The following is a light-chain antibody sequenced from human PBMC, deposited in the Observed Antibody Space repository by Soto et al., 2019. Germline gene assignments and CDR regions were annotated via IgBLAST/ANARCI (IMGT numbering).Light chain of an antibody. Sequence: EIVLTQSLGTLSLSPGERATLSCRASQSVSRNYLAWYQQKHGQAPRLLTYGASTRATGIPDRFSGSGSGTDFTLTISRLEPEDFAVYYCQQYGSSPPYTFGQGTKVDIK. CDR3: QQYGSSPPYT. J-gene: IGKJ2*01. CDR2: GAS. V-gene: IGKV3-20*01. CDR1: QSVSRNY.